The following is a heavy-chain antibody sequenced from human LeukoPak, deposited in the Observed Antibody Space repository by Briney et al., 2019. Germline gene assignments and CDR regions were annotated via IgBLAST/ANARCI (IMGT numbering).Heavy chain of an antibody. Sequence: SMKVSCKASGGTFSSYAISWVRQAPGQGLEWMGGIIPIFGTANYAQKFQGRVTITTDESTSTAYMELSSLRSEDTAVYYCARAGPVDVEVGAHDYWGQGTLVTVSS. J-gene: IGHJ4*02. D-gene: IGHD1-26*01. CDR1: GGTFSSYA. CDR3: ARAGPVDVEVGAHDY. V-gene: IGHV1-69*05. CDR2: IIPIFGTA.